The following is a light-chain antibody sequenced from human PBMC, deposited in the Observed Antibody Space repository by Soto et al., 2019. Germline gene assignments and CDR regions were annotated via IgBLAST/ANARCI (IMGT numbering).Light chain of an antibody. V-gene: IGKV1-33*01. CDR1: QDITNY. J-gene: IGKJ4*01. CDR3: QQYVNRPLT. CDR2: DAA. Sequence: DIQLTQSPPSLSASVGDAVTITCQASQDITNYLNWYQQRSGKSPKLLIFDAANLERGVPSRFSGSGSGTHFTFTISSLQPEDVATYYCQQYVNRPLTFGGGTKVE.